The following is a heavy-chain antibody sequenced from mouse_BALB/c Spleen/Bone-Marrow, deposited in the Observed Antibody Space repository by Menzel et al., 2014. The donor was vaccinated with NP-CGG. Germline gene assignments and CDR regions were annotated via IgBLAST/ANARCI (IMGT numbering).Heavy chain of an antibody. J-gene: IGHJ4*01. Sequence: QVQLKESGAELVRPGASVKVSCKASGYTFTNYWINWVRQRPGQGLEWIGNIYPSDSYSNYNQKFKDKATLTVDKSPSTAYMQLSSPTSEDSAVYYCTRRDRYDYYGVDYWGQGTSVTVSS. CDR3: TRRDRYDYYGVDY. D-gene: IGHD2-14*01. CDR2: IYPSDSYS. CDR1: GYTFTNYW. V-gene: IGHV1S126*01.